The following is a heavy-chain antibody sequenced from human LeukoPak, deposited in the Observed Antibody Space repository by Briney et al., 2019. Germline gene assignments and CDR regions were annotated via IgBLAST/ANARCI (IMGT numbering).Heavy chain of an antibody. Sequence: GSLRLSCAASGFTFSSYSMNWVRQAPGKGLEWVSSISSSSSYIYYADSVKGRFTISRDNAKNSLYLQMNSLRAEDTAVYYCARAGCSGDSCYKTTFDIWGQGTMVTVSA. V-gene: IGHV3-21*01. CDR3: ARAGCSGDSCYKTTFDI. CDR2: ISSSSSYI. CDR1: GFTFSSYS. D-gene: IGHD2-15*01. J-gene: IGHJ3*02.